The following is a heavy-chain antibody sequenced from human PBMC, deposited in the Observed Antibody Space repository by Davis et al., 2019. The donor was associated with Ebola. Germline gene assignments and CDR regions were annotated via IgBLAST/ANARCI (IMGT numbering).Heavy chain of an antibody. CDR2: IKQDGTEI. D-gene: IGHD3-16*01. J-gene: IGHJ4*02. CDR3: ATSESFFDYAAYFHY. CDR1: GFTFSSYW. Sequence: GGSLRLSCAVSGFTFSSYWMSWVRQAPGKGPERVANIKQDGTEIHYVDSVKGRFTISRDNAKNSLYLQMNSLKAEDTAVYFCATSESFFDYAAYFHYWGQGTLLTVSS. V-gene: IGHV3-7*01.